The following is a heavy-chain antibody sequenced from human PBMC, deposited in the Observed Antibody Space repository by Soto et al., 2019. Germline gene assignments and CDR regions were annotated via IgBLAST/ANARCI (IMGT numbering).Heavy chain of an antibody. D-gene: IGHD4-17*01. V-gene: IGHV3-33*01. J-gene: IGHJ6*02. CDR2: IWYDGSNK. Sequence: PGGSLRLSCAASGFTFSSHGMHWVRQAPGKGLEWVAVIWYDGSNKYYADSVKGRFTISRDNSKNTLYLQMNSLRAEDTAVYYCARAPNDYGERFWGSVQKGYYYYYGMDVWGQGTTVTVSS. CDR3: ARAPNDYGERFWGSVQKGYYYYYGMDV. CDR1: GFTFSSHG.